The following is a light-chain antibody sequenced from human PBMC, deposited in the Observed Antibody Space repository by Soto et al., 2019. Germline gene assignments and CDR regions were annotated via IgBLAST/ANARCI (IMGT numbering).Light chain of an antibody. J-gene: IGKJ1*01. CDR1: QSISKW. CDR2: KAS. CDR3: QQYNDFPPWT. V-gene: IGKV1-5*03. Sequence: DNQKTQSPSTLSASVGDRVTITCRASQSISKWLAWYQQKPGKAPKLLIYKASSLESGVPSRFSGSGSGTEFTLTIHNVQPDDFATYHCQQYNDFPPWTFGQGTKVEIK.